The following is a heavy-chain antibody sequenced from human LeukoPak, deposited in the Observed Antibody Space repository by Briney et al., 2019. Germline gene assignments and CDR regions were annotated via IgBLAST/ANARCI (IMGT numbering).Heavy chain of an antibody. Sequence: SETLSLTCSVSGGSISSNSYYWGWIRQPPGKGLEWIGTIYYSGNTYHNPSLMSRVTISTDTSKNQFSLRLSSVTAADTAVYYCARHVHNREFDYWGQGTLATVSS. CDR3: ARHVHNREFDY. CDR1: GGSISSNSYY. V-gene: IGHV4-39*01. D-gene: IGHD2/OR15-2a*01. J-gene: IGHJ4*02. CDR2: IYYSGNT.